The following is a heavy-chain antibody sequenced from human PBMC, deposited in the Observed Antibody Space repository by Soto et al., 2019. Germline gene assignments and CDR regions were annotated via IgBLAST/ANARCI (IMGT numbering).Heavy chain of an antibody. Sequence: GGSLRLSCAASGFTFSTYAMSWVRQAPGKGLEWVSTISGSGSTTFYADSVKGRFTVSRDNSKNTLYLQMNSLRAEDTAIYYCVKNSGWFNTWGQGALVTVSS. CDR1: GFTFSTYA. V-gene: IGHV3-23*01. CDR3: VKNSGWFNT. D-gene: IGHD3-10*01. CDR2: ISGSGSTT. J-gene: IGHJ5*02.